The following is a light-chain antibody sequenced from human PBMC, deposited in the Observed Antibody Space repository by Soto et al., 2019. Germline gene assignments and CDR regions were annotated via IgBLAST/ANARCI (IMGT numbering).Light chain of an antibody. CDR3: QQYSMSPWT. J-gene: IGKJ1*01. CDR1: QTVISNY. CDR2: GAS. Sequence: EIVLTQSPGTLSLSPGERATLSCRASQTVISNYLAWYQQKPGQAPRLLIYGASSRVTGIPDRFSGSASGKDFTHTIDRLEPEDFAVYYCQQYSMSPWTFGHGTKVEI. V-gene: IGKV3-20*01.